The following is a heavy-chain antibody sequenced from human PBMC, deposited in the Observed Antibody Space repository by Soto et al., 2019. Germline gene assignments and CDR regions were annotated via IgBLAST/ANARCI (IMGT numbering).Heavy chain of an antibody. V-gene: IGHV3-30-3*01. Sequence: PGGSLRLSCAASGFTFSSYAMHWVRQAPGKGLEWVAVISYDGSNKYYADSVKGRFTISRDNSKNTLYLQMNSLRAEDTAVYYCARDLKAVAPRGWFDPWGQGTLVTVSS. D-gene: IGHD6-19*01. CDR2: ISYDGSNK. J-gene: IGHJ5*02. CDR3: ARDLKAVAPRGWFDP. CDR1: GFTFSSYA.